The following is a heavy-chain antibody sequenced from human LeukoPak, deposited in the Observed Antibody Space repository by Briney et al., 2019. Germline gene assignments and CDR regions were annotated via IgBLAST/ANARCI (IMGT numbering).Heavy chain of an antibody. J-gene: IGHJ6*03. Sequence: SETLSLTCAVYGGSFSGYYWSWIRQPPGKGLEWIGEINHSGSTNYNPSLKSRVTISVDTSKNQFSLKLSSVTAADTAVYYCAREARGPYYYYMDVWGKGTTVTVSS. CDR3: AREARGPYYYYMDV. CDR2: INHSGST. V-gene: IGHV4-34*01. CDR1: GGSFSGYY.